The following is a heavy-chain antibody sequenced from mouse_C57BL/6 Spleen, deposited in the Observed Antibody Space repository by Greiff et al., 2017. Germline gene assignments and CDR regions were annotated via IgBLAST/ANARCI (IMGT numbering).Heavy chain of an antibody. J-gene: IGHJ1*03. Sequence: QVQLQQPGAELVKPGASVKLSCKASGYTFTSYWMHWVKQRPGQGLEWIGMIHPNSGSTNYNEKLKSKATLTVDKSSSTAYMQLSSLTSEDSAVYYCAREFHYGSSYGYFDVWGTGTTVTVSS. CDR3: AREFHYGSSYGYFDV. CDR1: GYTFTSYW. V-gene: IGHV1-64*01. D-gene: IGHD1-1*01. CDR2: IHPNSGST.